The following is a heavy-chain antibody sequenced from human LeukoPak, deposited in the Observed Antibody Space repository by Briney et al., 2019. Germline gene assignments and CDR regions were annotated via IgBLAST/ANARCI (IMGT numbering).Heavy chain of an antibody. CDR2: ISGSGGST. D-gene: IGHD1-1*01. CDR1: DFGFSYYS. Sequence: PGGSLRLSCAASDFGFSYYSMSWVRQAPGKGLEWVSAISGSGGSTYYADSVKGRFTISRDNSKNTLYLQMNSLRAEDTAVYYCAKVPPGLNEPYYFDYWGQGTLVTVSS. V-gene: IGHV3-23*01. CDR3: AKVPPGLNEPYYFDY. J-gene: IGHJ4*02.